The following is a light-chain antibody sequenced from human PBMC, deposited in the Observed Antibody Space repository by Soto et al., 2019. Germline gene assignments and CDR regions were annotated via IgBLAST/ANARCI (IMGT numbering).Light chain of an antibody. CDR3: CSFAGRYTL. V-gene: IGLV2-11*01. Sequence: QPVLTQPRSVSGSPGQSVTISCTGTSSDVGGYNYVSWYQQHPGKAPKLMLYDVSKRPSGVPDRFSGSKSGSTASLTISGLQTEDEADYYCCSFAGRYTLFGGGTKLTVL. J-gene: IGLJ2*01. CDR2: DVS. CDR1: SSDVGGYNY.